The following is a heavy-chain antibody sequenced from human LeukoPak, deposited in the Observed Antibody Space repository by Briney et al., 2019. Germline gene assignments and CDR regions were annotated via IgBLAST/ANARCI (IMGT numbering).Heavy chain of an antibody. CDR1: GGSSTGLY. CDR2: INHSGST. D-gene: IGHD6-13*01. V-gene: IGHV4-34*01. J-gene: IGHJ1*01. Sequence: SETLSLTSAVNGGSSTGLYWNWIRQPPGKGLEWIGEINHSGSTSYNPSLKSRATISVDTSRNQFSLKLSSMTAADTAVYYCLVAAAALGSQHWGQGTLVTVSS. CDR3: LVAAAALGSQH.